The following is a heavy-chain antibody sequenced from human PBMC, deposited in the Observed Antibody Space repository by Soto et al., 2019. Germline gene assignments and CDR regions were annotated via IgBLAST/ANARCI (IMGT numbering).Heavy chain of an antibody. D-gene: IGHD1-1*01. Sequence: QVQLQESGPGLVKPSQTLSLTCSVSGVSINSGGYYWSWIRHHPGKVLEWIGYIYYTGHTFYNPSLTSRVAMSLDTSKNQFSLKLSSVTAADTAVYYCARGSQLERDALDIWGQGTMVTVSS. CDR1: GVSINSGGYY. V-gene: IGHV4-31*03. CDR3: ARGSQLERDALDI. CDR2: IYYTGHT. J-gene: IGHJ3*02.